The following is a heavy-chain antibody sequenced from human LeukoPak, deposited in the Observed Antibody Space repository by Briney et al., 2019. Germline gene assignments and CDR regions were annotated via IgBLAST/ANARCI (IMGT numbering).Heavy chain of an antibody. CDR3: AREAGRYYYDSSGYLN. J-gene: IGHJ4*02. CDR2: MNPNSGNT. V-gene: IGHV1-8*02. D-gene: IGHD3-22*01. Sequence: ASVKVSCKASGYTFTGYYMHWVRQATGQGLEWMGWMNPNSGNTGYAQKFQGRVTMTRNTSISTAYMELSSLRSEDTAVYYCAREAGRYYYDSSGYLNWGQGTLVTVSS. CDR1: GYTFTGYY.